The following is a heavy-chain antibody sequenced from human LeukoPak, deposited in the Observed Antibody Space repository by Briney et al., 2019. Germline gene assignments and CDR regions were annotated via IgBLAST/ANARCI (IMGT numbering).Heavy chain of an antibody. V-gene: IGHV1-18*01. J-gene: IGHJ4*02. CDR1: GYTFTSYG. D-gene: IGHD3-10*01. Sequence: ASVKVSCKASGYTFTSYGISWVRQAPGQGLEWMGWISACNGNTNYAQKLQGRVTMTTDTSTSTAYMELRSLRSDDTAVYYCARQGRAVYYYGSGEPIDYWGQGTLVTVSS. CDR3: ARQGRAVYYYGSGEPIDY. CDR2: ISACNGNT.